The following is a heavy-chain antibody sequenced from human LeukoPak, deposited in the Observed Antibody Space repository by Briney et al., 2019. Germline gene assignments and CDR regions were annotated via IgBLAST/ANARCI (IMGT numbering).Heavy chain of an antibody. V-gene: IGHV3-53*01. CDR1: GFTGSNNY. D-gene: IGHD5-18*01. CDR2: IHSSGAT. J-gene: IGHJ4*02. CDR3: ARDFRRYSYGPVDY. Sequence: GGSLRLSCAASGFTGSNNYVSWVRQAPGMGLEWVSAIHSSGATCYADSVKGRFTISRDTSKNTLHLQMDSLRVEDTAMYFCARDFRRYSYGPVDYWGQGTLVTVSS.